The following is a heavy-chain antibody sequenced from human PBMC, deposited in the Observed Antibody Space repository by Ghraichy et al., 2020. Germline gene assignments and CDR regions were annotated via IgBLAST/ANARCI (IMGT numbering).Heavy chain of an antibody. CDR3: AKDEGAGVAGPFDP. V-gene: IGHV3-9*01. Sequence: SLNISCAASGFTFDDYAMHWVRQAPGKGLEWVSGISWNSGTIGYADSVKGRFTISRDNAKNSLYLQMNSLRAEDTALYYCAKDEGAGVAGPFDPWGQGTLVTVSS. J-gene: IGHJ5*02. D-gene: IGHD6-19*01. CDR1: GFTFDDYA. CDR2: ISWNSGTI.